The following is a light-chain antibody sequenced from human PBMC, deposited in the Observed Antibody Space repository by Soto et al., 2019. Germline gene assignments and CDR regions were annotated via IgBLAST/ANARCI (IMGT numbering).Light chain of an antibody. J-gene: IGKJ5*01. Sequence: EIVLTQSPATVSLSPGERATVSCRASQSVRNELAWYQQTPGQPPRLLIYDASNRATGIPGRFSGSGSGTDFTLTISSLEPEDFAIYYCQQRAHWPITFGQGTRLEIE. V-gene: IGKV3-11*01. CDR3: QQRAHWPIT. CDR2: DAS. CDR1: QSVRNE.